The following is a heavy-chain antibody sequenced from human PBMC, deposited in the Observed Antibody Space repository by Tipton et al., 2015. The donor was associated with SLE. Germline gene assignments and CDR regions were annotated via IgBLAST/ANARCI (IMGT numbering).Heavy chain of an antibody. D-gene: IGHD3-10*01. CDR3: ARDRGITMVQGVIDGMAV. J-gene: IGHJ6*02. V-gene: IGHV4-61*09. Sequence: TLSLTCTVSGGSISSGSYYWSWIRHPVGKGLEWIGHIYTSGSTNYNPALKSRVTIAEDTYKNQFSLKLSSVTAADTDVYYCARDRGITMVQGVIDGMAVWGQGTTVTVSS. CDR2: IYTSGST. CDR1: GGSISSGSYY.